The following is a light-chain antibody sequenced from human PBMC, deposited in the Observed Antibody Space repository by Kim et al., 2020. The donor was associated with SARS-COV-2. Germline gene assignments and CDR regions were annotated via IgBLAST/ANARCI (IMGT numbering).Light chain of an antibody. J-gene: IGKJ4*01. CDR2: GVS. CDR1: QSVRSN. CDR3: QQYDKWPLT. V-gene: IGKV3-15*01. Sequence: VPQGERATHPCRASQSVRSNLAWYQQKLGQAPSLLIYGVSTRDTGIPARFSGSGSETEFTLTISSLQSEDFAMYYCQQYDKWPLTFGGGTKVDIK.